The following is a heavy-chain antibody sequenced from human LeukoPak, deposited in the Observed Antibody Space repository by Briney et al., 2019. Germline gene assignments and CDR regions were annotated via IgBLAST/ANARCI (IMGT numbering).Heavy chain of an antibody. D-gene: IGHD4-17*01. CDR1: GFTFSSYG. Sequence: TGGSLRLSCAASGFTFSSYGMHWVRQAPGKGLEWVAVISYDGSNKYYADSVKGRFTISRDNSKNTLYLQMNSLRAEDTAVYYCARDPHGDYYFDYWGQGTLVTVSS. CDR3: ARDPHGDYYFDY. J-gene: IGHJ4*02. CDR2: ISYDGSNK. V-gene: IGHV3-30*03.